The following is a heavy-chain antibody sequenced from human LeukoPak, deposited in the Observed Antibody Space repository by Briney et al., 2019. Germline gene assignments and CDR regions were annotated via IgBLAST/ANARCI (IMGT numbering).Heavy chain of an antibody. CDR2: ISGSGGST. V-gene: IGHV3-23*01. Sequence: GGSLRLSCAASGFTFSSYAMSWVRQAPGKGLEWVSAISGSGGSTYYADSVKGRFTISRDNSKNTLYLQMNSLRAEDTAVYYCAKDSTDYYKPNWFDPWGQGTLVTASS. CDR1: GFTFSSYA. D-gene: IGHD3-9*01. CDR3: AKDSTDYYKPNWFDP. J-gene: IGHJ5*02.